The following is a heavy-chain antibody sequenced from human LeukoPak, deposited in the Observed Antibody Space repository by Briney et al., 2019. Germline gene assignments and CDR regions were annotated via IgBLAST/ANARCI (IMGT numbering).Heavy chain of an antibody. CDR3: ARVTATMVRGVIIGGGNWFDP. CDR1: GGSISSGGYY. CDR2: IYYSGST. D-gene: IGHD3-10*01. Sequence: SQTLSLTCAVSGGSISSGGYYWSWIRQHPGKGLEWIGYIYYSGSTYYNPSLKSRVTISVDTSKNQFSLKLSSVTAADTAVYYCARVTATMVRGVIIGGGNWFDPWGQGTLVTVSS. J-gene: IGHJ5*02. V-gene: IGHV4-31*11.